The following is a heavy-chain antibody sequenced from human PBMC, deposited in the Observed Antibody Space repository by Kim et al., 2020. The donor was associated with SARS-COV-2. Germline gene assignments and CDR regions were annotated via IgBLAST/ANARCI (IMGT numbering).Heavy chain of an antibody. CDR2: IYYSGST. CDR1: GGSISSSYCY. J-gene: IGHJ4*02. CDR3: GTSPRDGTVDY. Sequence: SETLSLTCTVSGGSISSSYCYWGWIRQPPGKGLEWIVNIYYSGSTYYYLTRKSPVTVYVYTYKNQFSLKLSSVTAADTAVYSCGTSPRDGTVDYWGQ. V-gene: IGHV4-39*01.